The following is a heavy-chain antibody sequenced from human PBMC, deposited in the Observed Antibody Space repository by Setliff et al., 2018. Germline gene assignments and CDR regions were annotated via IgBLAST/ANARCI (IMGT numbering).Heavy chain of an antibody. Sequence: GGSLRLSCAVSGFTFSKAWMHWVRQAPGKGLEWVGRVKSNTDGGAIDYAAPVKGRFTISRDDGKNTAYLQMNSLKTEDTAVYYCTRQASPHPDSSGYYYDLRFYYYMDVWGKGTTVTVSS. CDR2: VKSNTDGGAI. D-gene: IGHD3-22*01. J-gene: IGHJ6*03. V-gene: IGHV3-15*07. CDR3: TRQASPHPDSSGYYYDLRFYYYMDV. CDR1: GFTFSKAW.